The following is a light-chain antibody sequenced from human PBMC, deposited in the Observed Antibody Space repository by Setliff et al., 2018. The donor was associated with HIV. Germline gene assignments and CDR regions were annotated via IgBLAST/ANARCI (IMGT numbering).Light chain of an antibody. CDR3: ASYRSPATYV. V-gene: IGLV2-14*03. CDR2: DDS. Sequence: QSALAQPASVSGSPEQSITISCIGTSSDVGGYDFVSWYQQRPGKAPKLIIFDDSARPSGFSHRFSGSKSGNTASLTISGLQTEDEADYFCASYRSPATYVFGIGTKVTVL. J-gene: IGLJ1*01. CDR1: SSDVGGYDF.